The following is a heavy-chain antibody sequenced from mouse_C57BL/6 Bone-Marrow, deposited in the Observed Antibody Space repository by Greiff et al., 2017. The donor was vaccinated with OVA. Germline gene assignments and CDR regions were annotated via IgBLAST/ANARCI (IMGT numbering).Heavy chain of an antibody. CDR3: ARSGSKRYFDV. CDR2: INPSSGYT. Sequence: QVQLKQSGAELARPGASVKMSCKASGYTFTSYTMHWVKQRPGQGLEWIGYINPSSGYTKYNQKFKDKATLTADKSSSTAYMQLSSLTSEDSAVYYCARSGSKRYFDVWGTGTTVTVSS. V-gene: IGHV1-4*01. J-gene: IGHJ1*03. D-gene: IGHD2-5*01. CDR1: GYTFTSYT.